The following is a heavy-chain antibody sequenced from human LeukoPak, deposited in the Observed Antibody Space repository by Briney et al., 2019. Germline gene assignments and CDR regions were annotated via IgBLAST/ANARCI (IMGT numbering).Heavy chain of an antibody. CDR3: ASHSGGYAY. V-gene: IGHV4-30-4*07. Sequence: NTSETLSLTCAVSGGSISSGGHSWSWIRQPPGKGLEWIGYIYNTESTYYNSSLKSRVTISVDTSKNQFSLKLNSVTAADTAVYYCASHSGGYAYWGQGTLVTVSS. CDR1: GGSISSGGHS. CDR2: IYNTEST. D-gene: IGHD5-12*01. J-gene: IGHJ4*02.